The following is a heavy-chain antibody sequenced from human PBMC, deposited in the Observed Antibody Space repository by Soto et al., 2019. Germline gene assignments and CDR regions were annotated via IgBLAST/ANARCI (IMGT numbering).Heavy chain of an antibody. Sequence: SETLSLTCTVSGGSISSSSYYWGWIRQPPGKGLEWIGSIYYSGSTYYNPSLKSRVTISVDTSKNQFSLKLSSVTAADTAVYYCARLVLISSSWYAGYFDYWGQGTLVTVS. CDR2: IYYSGST. D-gene: IGHD6-13*01. CDR1: GGSISSSSYY. V-gene: IGHV4-39*01. CDR3: ARLVLISSSWYAGYFDY. J-gene: IGHJ4*02.